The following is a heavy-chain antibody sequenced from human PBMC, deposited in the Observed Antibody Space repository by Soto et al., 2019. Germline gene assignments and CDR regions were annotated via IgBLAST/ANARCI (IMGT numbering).Heavy chain of an antibody. CDR2: ISGSGGST. CDR1: GVTFSSYV. D-gene: IGHD3-3*01. Sequence: PGGSLRLSCAASGVTFSSYVMTWVRQATGKGLEWVSAISGSGGSTYYADSVKGRFTISRDNSKNTLYLQMNSLRAEDTAVYYIPADVVGVFGGGFFAFWGKGTLVPVSS. CDR3: PADVVGVFGGGFFAF. V-gene: IGHV3-23*01. J-gene: IGHJ1*01.